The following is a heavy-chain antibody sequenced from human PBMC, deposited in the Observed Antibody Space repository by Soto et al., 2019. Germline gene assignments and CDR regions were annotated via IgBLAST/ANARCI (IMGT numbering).Heavy chain of an antibody. CDR2: IIPIFGTA. CDR3: ASYYYDSSGLWAPFDY. J-gene: IGHJ4*02. Sequence: SCKASGYTFINYGISWVRQAPGQGLEWMGGIIPIFGTANYAQKFQGRVTITADKSTSTAYMELSSLRSEDTAVYYCASYYYDSSGLWAPFDYWGQGTQVTVSS. D-gene: IGHD3-22*01. V-gene: IGHV1-69*06. CDR1: GYTFINYG.